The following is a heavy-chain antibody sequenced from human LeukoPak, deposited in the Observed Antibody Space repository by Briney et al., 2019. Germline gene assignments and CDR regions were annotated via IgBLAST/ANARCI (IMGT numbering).Heavy chain of an antibody. V-gene: IGHV4-34*01. CDR2: INHSGST. Sequence: SETLSLTCAVYGVSFSGYYWSWIRQPPGKGLEWIGEINHSGSTNYNPSLKSRVTISVDTSKNQFSLKLSSVTAADTAVYYCARGRPISKRYYYYYMDVWGKGTTVTVSS. CDR3: ARGRPISKRYYYYYMDV. J-gene: IGHJ6*03. D-gene: IGHD4-11*01. CDR1: GVSFSGYY.